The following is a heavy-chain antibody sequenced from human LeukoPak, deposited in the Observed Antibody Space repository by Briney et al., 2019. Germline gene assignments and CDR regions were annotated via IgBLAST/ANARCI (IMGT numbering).Heavy chain of an antibody. J-gene: IGHJ3*02. Sequence: GGPLRLSCTASGFTFGDYAMSWFRQAPGKGLEWVGFISSKAYGGTTEYAASVKGRFTISRDDSKSIAYLQMNSLKTEDTAVYYCTRAPVGATGDDAFDIWGQGTMVTVSS. V-gene: IGHV3-49*03. CDR2: ISSKAYGGTT. D-gene: IGHD1-26*01. CDR1: GFTFGDYA. CDR3: TRAPVGATGDDAFDI.